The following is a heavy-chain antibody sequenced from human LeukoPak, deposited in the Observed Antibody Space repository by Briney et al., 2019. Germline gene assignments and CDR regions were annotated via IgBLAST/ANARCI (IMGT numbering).Heavy chain of an antibody. Sequence: GSLSLSCAASGFTFSRYSMNWVRQAPGKGLEWVSSISGSSSYKYYADSVKGRFTISRDNAKNSLYLQMNSLRAEDTAVYYCARDFYDTSGYYYDYWGQGTLVTVSS. V-gene: IGHV3-21*01. CDR3: ARDFYDTSGYYYDY. CDR1: GFTFSRYS. D-gene: IGHD3-22*01. J-gene: IGHJ4*02. CDR2: ISGSSSYK.